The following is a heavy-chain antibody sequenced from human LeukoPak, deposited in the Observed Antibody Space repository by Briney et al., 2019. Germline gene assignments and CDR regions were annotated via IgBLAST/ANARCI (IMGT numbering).Heavy chain of an antibody. V-gene: IGHV3-11*01. CDR3: ARDVDYGDYVHRFDY. Sequence: PGGSLRLSCAASGFTFSDYYMSWIRQAPGKGPEWVSYISSSGSTIYYADSVKGRFTISRDNAKNSLYLQMNSLRAEDTAVYYCARDVDYGDYVHRFDYWGQGTLVTVSS. D-gene: IGHD4-17*01. CDR2: ISSSGSTI. CDR1: GFTFSDYY. J-gene: IGHJ4*02.